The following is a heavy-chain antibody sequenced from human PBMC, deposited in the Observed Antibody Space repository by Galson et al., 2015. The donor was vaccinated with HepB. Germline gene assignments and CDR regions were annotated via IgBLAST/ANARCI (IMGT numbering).Heavy chain of an antibody. D-gene: IGHD2-15*01. J-gene: IGHJ4*02. CDR2: ITSSGGKT. CDR1: GFTFTRYA. CDR3: AKDGIMVANNPYHFHY. V-gene: IGHV3-23*01. Sequence: SLRLSCAASGFTFTRYAMTWVRQAPGKVLEWVASITSSGGKTYYTDSVKGRFTISRDNSKNTLFLQLNSLRAEDTAVYYCAKDGIMVANNPYHFHYWGQGTLVTVSS.